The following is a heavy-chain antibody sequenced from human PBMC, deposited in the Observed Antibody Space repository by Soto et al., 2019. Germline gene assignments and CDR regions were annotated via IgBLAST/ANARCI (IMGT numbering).Heavy chain of an antibody. CDR3: ARGSRDYDILTGYDH. CDR1: GYTLTSYA. V-gene: IGHV1-3*01. CDR2: INAGNGNT. D-gene: IGHD3-9*01. Sequence: ASVKVSCKASGYTLTSYAMHWVRQAPGQRLEWMGWINAGNGNTKYSQKFQGRVTITRDTSASTAYMELSSLRSEDTSLYYCARGSRDYDILTGYDHWGQGTLVTVSS. J-gene: IGHJ4*02.